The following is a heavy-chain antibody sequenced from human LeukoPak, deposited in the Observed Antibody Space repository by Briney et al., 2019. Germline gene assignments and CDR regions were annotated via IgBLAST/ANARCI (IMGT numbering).Heavy chain of an antibody. CDR1: GYSFTSYW. V-gene: IGHV5-51*01. D-gene: IGHD2-21*02. CDR3: ARLAYCGGDCYSGCVFDC. J-gene: IGHJ4*02. CDR2: INPGDSDT. Sequence: GESLKISCKGSGYSFTSYWIGWVRQMPGKGLEWMGIINPGDSDTRYSPSFQGQVTISADKSISTAYLQWSSLKASDTAMYYCARLAYCGGDCYSGCVFDCWGQGTLVTASS.